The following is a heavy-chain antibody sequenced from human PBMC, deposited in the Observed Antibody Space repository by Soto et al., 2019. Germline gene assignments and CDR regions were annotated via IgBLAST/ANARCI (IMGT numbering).Heavy chain of an antibody. Sequence: EIQFVESGGDLVKSGGSLRLSCAASGFAFSSYTMNWVRQAPGKGLEWISSISSGGDSTHYADSVKGRFTVTRDRAKMSVILQTHSMTVEDTAVYYCARYVSLLVIMHYCGPGTLVPVSS. CDR2: ISSGGDST. D-gene: IGHD3-22*01. V-gene: IGHV3-21*01. CDR3: ARYVSLLVIMHY. J-gene: IGHJ4*02. CDR1: GFAFSSYT.